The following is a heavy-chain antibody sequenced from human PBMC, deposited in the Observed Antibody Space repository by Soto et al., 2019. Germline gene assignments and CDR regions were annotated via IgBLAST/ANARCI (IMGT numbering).Heavy chain of an antibody. J-gene: IGHJ4*02. CDR2: VYYTGST. CDR3: ARSVAVPGAHIDY. Sequence: SETLSLTCNVSGGSVSSVKFFWSWIRQSPGKGLEWLGYVYYTGSTNYSPSLRSRVSISVDTSKNEFSLRLSSVTAADTAVYFCARSVAVPGAHIDYWGQGTQVTVSS. V-gene: IGHV4-61*01. D-gene: IGHD6-19*01. CDR1: GGSVSSVKFF.